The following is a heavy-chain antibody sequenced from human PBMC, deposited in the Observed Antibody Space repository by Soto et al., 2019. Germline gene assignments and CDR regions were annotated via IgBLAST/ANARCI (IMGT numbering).Heavy chain of an antibody. CDR2: XXYXXSX. CDR3: ARGPGGQHGDYGMDV. V-gene: IGHV4-59*01. D-gene: IGHD6-13*01. J-gene: IGHJ6*02. CDR1: GGSISSYY. Sequence: PSETLSLTCTVSGGSISSYYWGWIRQPPGKGLEWXGYXXYXXSXXXXXSXXXRVTISVDTSKNQFSLKLSSVTAADTAVYYCARGPGGQHGDYGMDVWGQGTTVTASS.